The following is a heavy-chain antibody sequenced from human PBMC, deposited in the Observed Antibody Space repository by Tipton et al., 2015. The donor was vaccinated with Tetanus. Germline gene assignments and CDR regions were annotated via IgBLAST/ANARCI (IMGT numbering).Heavy chain of an antibody. D-gene: IGHD6-19*01. CDR1: GDSISSGGYY. CDR3: VRDGGSSGWLAY. CDR2: IFSGGTT. Sequence: TLSLTCTVAGDSISSGGYYWNWVRQNPGKGLEWLGYIFSGGTTFYSPSLNGRVSMSLDTSKNLFALRLASVTAADTAVYYCVRDGGSSGWLAYWGQGTLVTVSS. V-gene: IGHV4-31*03. J-gene: IGHJ4*02.